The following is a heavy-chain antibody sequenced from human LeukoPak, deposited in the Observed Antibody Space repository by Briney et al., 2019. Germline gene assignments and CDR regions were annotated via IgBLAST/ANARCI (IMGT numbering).Heavy chain of an antibody. Sequence: SGTLSLTCAVSGGSISSSNWWSWVRQPPGKGLEWIGEIYHSGSTNYNPSLKSRVTISVDKSKNQFSLKLSSVTAADTAVYYCARGPHSRYYGSGLNWFDPWGQGTLVTVSS. J-gene: IGHJ5*02. D-gene: IGHD3-10*01. CDR3: ARGPHSRYYGSGLNWFDP. CDR1: GGSISSSNW. V-gene: IGHV4-4*02. CDR2: IYHSGST.